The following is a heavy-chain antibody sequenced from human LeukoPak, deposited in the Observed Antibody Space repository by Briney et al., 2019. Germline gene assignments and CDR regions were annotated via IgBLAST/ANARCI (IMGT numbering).Heavy chain of an antibody. Sequence: GGSLRLSCAASEFSVGSNYMTWVRQAPGKGLEWVSLIYSGGSTYYADSVKGRFTISRDNSKNTLYLQMNSLRAEDTAVYYCARDGFDWRENDYWGQGTLVTVSS. D-gene: IGHD3-9*01. CDR2: IYSGGST. V-gene: IGHV3-66*01. J-gene: IGHJ4*02. CDR3: ARDGFDWRENDY. CDR1: EFSVGSNY.